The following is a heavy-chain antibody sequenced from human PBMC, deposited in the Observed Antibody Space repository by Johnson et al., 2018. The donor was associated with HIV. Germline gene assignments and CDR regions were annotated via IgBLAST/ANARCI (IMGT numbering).Heavy chain of an antibody. J-gene: IGHJ3*02. CDR2: ITWNGGST. V-gene: IGHV3-20*04. D-gene: IGHD4-23*01. CDR1: GFTFDDYG. Sequence: VQLMESGGGVVRPGGSLRLSCAASGFTFDDYGMSWVRQTPGKGLEWVSGITWNGGSTGYADSLKGRFTISRDNAKNSLYLQMNSLRAEDTAVYYCARENYGGDDAFDIWGQGTMGTVSS. CDR3: ARENYGGDDAFDI.